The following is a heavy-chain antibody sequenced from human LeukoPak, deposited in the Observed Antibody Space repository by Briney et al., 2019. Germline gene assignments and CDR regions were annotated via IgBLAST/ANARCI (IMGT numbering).Heavy chain of an antibody. J-gene: IGHJ4*02. Sequence: SVKVSCKASGGTFSSYAISWVRQAPGQGLEWMGGIIPIFGTANYAQKFQGRVTITADESTSTAYMELSSLRSEDTAVYYCARATGALPGEFDYWGQGTLVTVSS. D-gene: IGHD1-14*01. CDR3: ARATGALPGEFDY. CDR2: IIPIFGTA. V-gene: IGHV1-69*13. CDR1: GGTFSSYA.